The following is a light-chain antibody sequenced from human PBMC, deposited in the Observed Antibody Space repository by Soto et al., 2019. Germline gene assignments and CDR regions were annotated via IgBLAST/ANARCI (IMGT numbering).Light chain of an antibody. CDR3: MQASQLLT. CDR2: KVS. CDR1: QSLVHSDGNTY. V-gene: IGKV2-24*01. Sequence: DVVMTQSPLSSPVTLGQPASSSCRSNQSLVHSDGNTYLSWLQQRPGQPPRILIYKVSNPFSGVPDRFSGSGAGTDFTMKISRVEDEDVRVYYCMQASQLLTFGPGNRV. J-gene: IGKJ3*01.